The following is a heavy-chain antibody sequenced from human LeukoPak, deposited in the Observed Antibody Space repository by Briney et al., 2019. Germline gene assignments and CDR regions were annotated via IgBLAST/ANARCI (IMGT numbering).Heavy chain of an antibody. CDR1: GYTFTSYY. CDR2: INPSGGST. D-gene: IGHD4/OR15-4a*01. V-gene: IGHV1-46*01. Sequence: VSVKVSCKASGYTFTSYYIHWVRQAPGQGLEWMGIINPSGGSTSYAQKFQGRVTMTRDMSTSTVYMELSSLRAEDTAVYYCAKEGRYGDYFDYWGQGTLVTVSS. J-gene: IGHJ4*02. CDR3: AKEGRYGDYFDY.